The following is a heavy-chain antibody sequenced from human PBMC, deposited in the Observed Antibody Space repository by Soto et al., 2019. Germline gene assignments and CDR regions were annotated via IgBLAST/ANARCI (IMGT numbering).Heavy chain of an antibody. D-gene: IGHD2-2*01. Sequence: ASVKVSCKASGYTFTGYYMHWVRQAPGQGLEWMGWINPNSGGTNYAQKFQGRFTISRDNAKNSLYLQMTSLRADDTAVYYCARPARECNSPGCANWGQGTLVTVSS. CDR2: INPNSGGT. CDR3: ARPARECNSPGCAN. J-gene: IGHJ4*02. V-gene: IGHV1-2*02. CDR1: GYTFTGYY.